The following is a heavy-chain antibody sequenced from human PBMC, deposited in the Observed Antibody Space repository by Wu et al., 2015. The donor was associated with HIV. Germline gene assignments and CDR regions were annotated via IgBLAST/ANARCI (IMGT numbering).Heavy chain of an antibody. J-gene: IGHJ4*02. Sequence: QVQLVQSGAEVKKPGASVKVSCKASGYTFTSYGISWVRQAPGQGLEWMGWISAYNGNTNYAQKLQGRVTMTTDTSTSTAYMELRSLRSDDTAVYYCARDPYCGGDCYWGQNYFDYWGQGTLVTVSS. D-gene: IGHD2-21*02. CDR2: ISAYNGNT. CDR3: ARDPYCGGDCYWGQNYFDY. CDR1: GYTFTSYG. V-gene: IGHV1-18*01.